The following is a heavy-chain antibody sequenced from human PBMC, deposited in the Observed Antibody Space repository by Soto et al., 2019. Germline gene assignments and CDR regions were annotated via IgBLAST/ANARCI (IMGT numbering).Heavy chain of an antibody. J-gene: IGHJ3*02. Sequence: SETLSLTCAVYGGSFSGYYWSWIRQPPGKGLEWIGEINHSGSTNYNPSLKSRVTISVDTSKNQFSLKLSSVTAADTAVYYCARFHVDYDILTGYYFGDAFDIWGQGTMVTVSS. CDR3: ARFHVDYDILTGYYFGDAFDI. CDR1: GGSFSGYY. CDR2: INHSGST. D-gene: IGHD3-9*01. V-gene: IGHV4-34*01.